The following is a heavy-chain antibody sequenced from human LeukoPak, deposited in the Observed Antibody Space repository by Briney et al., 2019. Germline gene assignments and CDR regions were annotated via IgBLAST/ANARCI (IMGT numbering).Heavy chain of an antibody. CDR2: IKQDGSEK. D-gene: IGHD4-17*01. Sequence: GGSLRLSCAASGFTFSSYWMSWVRQAPGKGLEWVANIKQDGSEKYYADSVKGRFTISRDNSKNTLYLQMNSLRAEDTAVYYCARDPYGGNSGPFDYWGQGTLVTVSS. CDR3: ARDPYGGNSGPFDY. J-gene: IGHJ4*02. V-gene: IGHV3-7*01. CDR1: GFTFSSYW.